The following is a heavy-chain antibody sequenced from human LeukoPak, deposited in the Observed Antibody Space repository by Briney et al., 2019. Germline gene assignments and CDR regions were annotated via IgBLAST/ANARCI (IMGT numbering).Heavy chain of an antibody. CDR3: ARDCSSTSCHNALGHYYGMDV. Sequence: SVKVSCKASGDTFNKYTITWVRQAPGQGLEWMGRIIPFFGVSTYAPKFQGRVTMTADKSTNTAYMELHSLISDDTAVYYCARDCSSTSCHNALGHYYGMDVWGQGTTVAVSS. D-gene: IGHD2-2*01. CDR1: GDTFNKYT. V-gene: IGHV1-69*04. J-gene: IGHJ6*02. CDR2: IIPFFGVS.